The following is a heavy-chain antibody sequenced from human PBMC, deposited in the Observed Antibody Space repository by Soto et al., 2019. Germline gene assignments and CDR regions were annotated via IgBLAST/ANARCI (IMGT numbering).Heavy chain of an antibody. CDR1: GGSVSSGDYC. V-gene: IGHV4-61*08. Sequence: QVQLQESGPGLVKPSETLSLTCTVSGGSVSSGDYCWSWIRQPPGKGLEWIGCISYSGSTMYNPSLQRRVTISMHTSKNQFSLKLSSVTAADTAVYYCARGVLRWGQGTMVTVSS. CDR2: ISYSGST. J-gene: IGHJ3*01. CDR3: ARGVLR. D-gene: IGHD3-10*01.